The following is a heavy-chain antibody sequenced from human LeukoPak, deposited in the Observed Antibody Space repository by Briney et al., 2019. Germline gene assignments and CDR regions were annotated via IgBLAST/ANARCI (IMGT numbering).Heavy chain of an antibody. D-gene: IGHD3-10*01. CDR2: IYPGDSDT. CDR1: GYSFTSCW. Sequence: GESLKISCKGSGYSFTSCWIGWVRQMPGKGLEWMGIIYPGDSDTRYSPSLQGQVTISADKSVSTAYLQWSSLKASDTAMYYCARLATLWFGELAFAFDIWGQGTMVTVSS. V-gene: IGHV5-51*01. J-gene: IGHJ3*02. CDR3: ARLATLWFGELAFAFDI.